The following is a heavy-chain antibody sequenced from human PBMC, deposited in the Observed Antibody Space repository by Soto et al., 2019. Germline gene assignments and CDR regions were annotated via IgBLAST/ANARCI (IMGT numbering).Heavy chain of an antibody. CDR1: GFTFSNYG. D-gene: IGHD6-19*01. CDR3: AKADARAPSFDC. V-gene: IGHV3-30*18. J-gene: IGHJ4*02. CDR2: ISYDGSTE. Sequence: GGSLRLSCAASGFTFSNYGMHWVRQAPGKGLEWVAGISYDGSTEYYADSVRGRFSISRNNSADTVSVVMNNVGPEDTALYFCAKADARAPSFDCWGQGAPVTVSS.